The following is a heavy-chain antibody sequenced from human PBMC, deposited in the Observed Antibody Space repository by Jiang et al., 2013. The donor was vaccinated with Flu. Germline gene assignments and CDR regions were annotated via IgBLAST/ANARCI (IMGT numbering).Heavy chain of an antibody. V-gene: IGHV1-3*04. CDR1: GYSFTTYA. CDR2: INTGNGDT. D-gene: IGHD4-11*01. J-gene: IGHJ6*02. CDR3: ARAFFTVTTGYGMDV. Sequence: GAEVKKPGASVKVSCMASGYSFTTYAIHWVRQAPGQRLEWMGWINTGNGDTKYSQNFQGRVSITRDTSSSTAYMEVTSLRSEDTAVYYCARAFFTVTTGYGMDVWGQGTTVTASS.